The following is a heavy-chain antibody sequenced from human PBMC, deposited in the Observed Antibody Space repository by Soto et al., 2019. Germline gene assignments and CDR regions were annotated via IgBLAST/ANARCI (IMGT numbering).Heavy chain of an antibody. CDR2: INPNTGAT. CDR1: AYFFTAYY. D-gene: IGHD2-2*01. Sequence: ASVKVSCTTSAYFFTAYYIHWVRQAPGQGLEWMGWINPNTGATNYPQKFQGRVTMTSDTSISTAYMELSSLMSDDTAVYYCAREHIPDQSSHGMDGWGPVTTVTVSS. CDR3: AREHIPDQSSHGMDG. V-gene: IGHV1-2*02. J-gene: IGHJ6*02.